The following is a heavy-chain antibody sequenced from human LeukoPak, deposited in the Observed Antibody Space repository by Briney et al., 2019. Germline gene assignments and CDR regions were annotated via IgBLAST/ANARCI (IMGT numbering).Heavy chain of an antibody. CDR2: ISYDGSNK. V-gene: IGHV3-30*03. D-gene: IGHD2-2*01. CDR3: AREDIVVVPAALDY. J-gene: IGHJ4*02. Sequence: SGGSLRLSCAASGFTFSSYGMHWVRQAPGKGLEWVAVISYDGSNKYYADSVKGRFTISRDNSKNTLYLQMNSLRAEDTAVYYCAREDIVVVPAALDYWGQGTLVTVSS. CDR1: GFTFSSYG.